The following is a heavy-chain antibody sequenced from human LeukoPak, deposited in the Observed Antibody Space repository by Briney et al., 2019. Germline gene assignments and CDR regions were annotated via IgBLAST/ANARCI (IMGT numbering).Heavy chain of an antibody. CDR2: INPNSGGT. CDR3: AIGGYYDSSSMWAFDI. Sequence: ASVKVSCKASGYTFTGYYMHWVRQAPGQGLEWMGWINPNSGGTNYAQKFQGRVTMTRDTSISTAYMELSRLRSDDTVVYYCAIGGYYDSSSMWAFDIWGQGTMVTVSS. D-gene: IGHD3-22*01. V-gene: IGHV1-2*02. J-gene: IGHJ3*02. CDR1: GYTFTGYY.